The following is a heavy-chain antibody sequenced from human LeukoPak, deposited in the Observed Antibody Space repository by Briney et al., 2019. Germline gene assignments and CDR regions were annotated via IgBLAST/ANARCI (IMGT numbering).Heavy chain of an antibody. CDR2: IYHGGTT. Sequence: PSETLSLTCAVSGGSITSSHWWSWARQPPGKGLEWIGEIYHGGTTNYNPSLKSRVTMSVDESKNQFSLKLSSVTAADTAVYYYATYFYGGDYASYYFDYWGQGTLVTVSS. D-gene: IGHD4-23*01. V-gene: IGHV4-4*02. CDR3: ATYFYGGDYASYYFDY. J-gene: IGHJ4*02. CDR1: GGSITSSHW.